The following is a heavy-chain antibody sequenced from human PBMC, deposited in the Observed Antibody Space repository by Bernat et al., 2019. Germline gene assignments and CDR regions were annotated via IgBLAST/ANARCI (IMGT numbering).Heavy chain of an antibody. CDR1: GFTFRGYW. V-gene: IGHV3-7*03. Sequence: EVQLVESGGGLVQPGGSLRLSCAASGFTFRGYWMTWVRQAPGKELEWVANIKQDGSEKYYVDSVKGRFTISRDNAKNSLDLQMNSLRAEDTAVYYCARVRSTSRNFDYWGQGTLVTVSS. CDR2: IKQDGSEK. D-gene: IGHD2-2*01. J-gene: IGHJ4*02. CDR3: ARVRSTSRNFDY.